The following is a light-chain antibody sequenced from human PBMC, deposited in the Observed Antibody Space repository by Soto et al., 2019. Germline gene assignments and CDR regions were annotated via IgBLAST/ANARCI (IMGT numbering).Light chain of an antibody. Sequence: QSALTQPASVSGSPGQSITISCTGTSSDVGSYNLVSWFQQLPGKVPKLIIYEGTKRPSGVSDRFSGSKSGYTASLTISGLQAEDAADYYCFSYAGNSVYGFGTGTKV. J-gene: IGLJ1*01. CDR1: SSDVGSYNL. CDR3: FSYAGNSVYG. CDR2: EGT. V-gene: IGLV2-23*01.